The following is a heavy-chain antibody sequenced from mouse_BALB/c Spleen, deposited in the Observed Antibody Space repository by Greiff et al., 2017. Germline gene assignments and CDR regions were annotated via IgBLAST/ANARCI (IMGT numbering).Heavy chain of an antibody. CDR2: IWGDGST. D-gene: IGHD2-10*01. CDR1: GFSLTGYG. V-gene: IGHV2-6-7*01. CDR3: ARASYYGNLYAMDY. J-gene: IGHJ4*01. Sequence: QVQLQQSGPGLVAPSQSLSITCTVSGFSLTGYGVNWVRQPPGKGLEWLGMIWGDGSTDYNSALKSRLSISKDNSKSQVFLKMNSLQTDDTARYYCARASYYGNLYAMDYWGQGTSVTVSS.